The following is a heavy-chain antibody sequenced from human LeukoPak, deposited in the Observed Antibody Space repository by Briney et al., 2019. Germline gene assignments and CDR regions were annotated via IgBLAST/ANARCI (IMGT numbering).Heavy chain of an antibody. D-gene: IGHD2-8*02. CDR3: NTGCRSLPCTDTCMDV. CDR2: IKSKTDGGTT. V-gene: IGHV3-15*01. CDR1: GFTISNAW. J-gene: IGHJ6*02. Sequence: GGSLRLSCAVSGFTISNAWMSCVRQAPGKGLEWVGRIKSKTDGGTTDYAAAVRGRFTTSGDDSKRMLYLQMNSLKIEDTAVYYCNTGCRSLPCTDTCMDVWGQGTTVTVSS.